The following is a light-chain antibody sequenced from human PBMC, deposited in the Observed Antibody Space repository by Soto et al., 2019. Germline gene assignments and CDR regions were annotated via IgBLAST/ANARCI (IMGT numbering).Light chain of an antibody. V-gene: IGLV4-69*02. J-gene: IGLJ3*02. CDR3: QTWDTGIGV. Sequence: QSVLTQSPSASASLGASVKLTCTLSSGHRSYAIAWHQQQPEKGPRYLMKVNSDGTHIKGDGIPDRLSGSSSGAERYLTIFSLQSEDEADYYCQTWDTGIGVFGGGTKLTVL. CDR1: SGHRSYA. CDR2: VNSDGTH.